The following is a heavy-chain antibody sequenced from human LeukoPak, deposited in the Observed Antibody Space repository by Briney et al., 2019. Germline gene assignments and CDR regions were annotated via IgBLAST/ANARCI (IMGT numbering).Heavy chain of an antibody. CDR2: IYYSGST. Sequence: PSETLSLTCTVSGGSISSGGYYWSWIRQHPGKGLEWIGYIYYSGSTYYNPSLKSRVTISVDTSKNQFSLKLSSVTAADTAVYYCARDRKDAFDIWGQGTMVTVSS. CDR1: GGSISSGGYY. CDR3: ARDRKDAFDI. V-gene: IGHV4-30-4*08. J-gene: IGHJ3*02.